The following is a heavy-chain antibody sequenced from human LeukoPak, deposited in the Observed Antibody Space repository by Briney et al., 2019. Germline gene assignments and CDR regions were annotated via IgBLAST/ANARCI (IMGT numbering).Heavy chain of an antibody. Sequence: ASVKVSCKTSGYTFTSYSISWVRQAPGQGLEWMGWISAYNGNTNYAQKLQGRVTMTTDTSTSTAYMELRSLRSDDTAVYYCARETRTYYDFWSGRYFDYWGQGTLVTVSS. V-gene: IGHV1-18*01. CDR1: GYTFTSYS. J-gene: IGHJ4*02. CDR3: ARETRTYYDFWSGRYFDY. CDR2: ISAYNGNT. D-gene: IGHD3-3*01.